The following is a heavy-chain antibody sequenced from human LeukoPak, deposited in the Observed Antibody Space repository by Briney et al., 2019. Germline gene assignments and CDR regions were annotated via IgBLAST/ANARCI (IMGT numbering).Heavy chain of an antibody. V-gene: IGHV4-31*03. Sequence: SETLSLTCTVSGGSISSSSYYWSWIRQHPGKGLEWIGYIYYSGSTYYNPSLKSRVTISVDTSKNQFSLKLSSVTAADTAVYYCARGDYDILTGYGSWYFDLWGRGTLVTVSS. CDR1: GGSISSSSYY. D-gene: IGHD3-9*01. CDR3: ARGDYDILTGYGSWYFDL. CDR2: IYYSGST. J-gene: IGHJ2*01.